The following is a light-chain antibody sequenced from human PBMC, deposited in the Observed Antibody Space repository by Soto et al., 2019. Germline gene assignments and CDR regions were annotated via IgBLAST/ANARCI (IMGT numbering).Light chain of an antibody. V-gene: IGLV2-14*01. CDR3: SSYTSSSTPV. CDR1: SSDVGGYNY. J-gene: IGLJ1*01. CDR2: DVS. Sequence: HSVLTQAASVSGFPGQSITISCTRTSSDVGGYNYVSWYQQHPGKAPKLMIYDVSNRPSGVSNRFSGSKSGNTASLTISGLQAEDEADYYCSSYTSSSTPVFGTGTKVTVL.